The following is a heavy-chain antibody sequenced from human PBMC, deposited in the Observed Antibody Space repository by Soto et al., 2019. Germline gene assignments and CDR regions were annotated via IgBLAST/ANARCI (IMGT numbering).Heavy chain of an antibody. V-gene: IGHV4-59*08. CDR3: ARHGGDTSDAFDV. CDR1: GGSMRSYY. CDR2: IYYTGSTT. Sequence: QVQLQESGPGLVKPSETLSLTCTVSGGSMRSYYWSWIRQPPGAGLEWIAYIYYTGSTTNYNPSLKRRVAISVDTSKNQGARKLSSVTAADTAVYDCARHGGDTSDAFDVWGQATMVTVFS. D-gene: IGHD2-21*01. J-gene: IGHJ3*01.